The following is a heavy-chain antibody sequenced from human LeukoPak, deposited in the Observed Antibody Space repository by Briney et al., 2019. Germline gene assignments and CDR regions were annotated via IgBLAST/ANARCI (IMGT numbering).Heavy chain of an antibody. D-gene: IGHD3-3*01. CDR3: ATITIFGVVPFDY. CDR2: INPNRGGT. V-gene: IGHV1-2*02. CDR1: GYTFTGYY. Sequence: GASVKVSCKASGYTFTGYYMHWVRQAPGQGLEWMGWINPNRGGTSYAQMSQGRVTMTRDTSISTAYMELSRLRSDDTAVYYCATITIFGVVPFDYWGQGTLVTVSS. J-gene: IGHJ4*02.